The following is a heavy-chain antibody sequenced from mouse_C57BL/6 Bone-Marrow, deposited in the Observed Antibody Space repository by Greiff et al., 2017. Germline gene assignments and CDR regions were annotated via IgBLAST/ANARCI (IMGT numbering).Heavy chain of an antibody. D-gene: IGHD6-1*01. V-gene: IGHV1-69*01. CDR3: VRQSDR. J-gene: IGHJ2*01. Sequence: QVQLQQPGAELVMPGASVKLSCKASGYTFTRYWMHWVQQRPGQGLEWIGAIDPSVSSTTYNQKFKGKSTLTVDNSSSTAYMQLSSLTSEDSAVYCCVRQSDRWGKGTTLTVSS. CDR2: IDPSVSST. CDR1: GYTFTRYW.